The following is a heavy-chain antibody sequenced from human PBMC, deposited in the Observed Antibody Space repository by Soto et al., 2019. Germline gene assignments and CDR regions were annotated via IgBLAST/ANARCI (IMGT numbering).Heavy chain of an antibody. V-gene: IGHV3-74*01. J-gene: IGHJ4*02. CDR1: GFTLNSFF. CDR2: INNDGSST. Sequence: RGGSLRLSCAASGFTLNSFFMHWVRQAPGKGLMWVSRINNDGSSTTYADSVKGRFTISRDNAKNTLYLQMNSLRADDTSVYFCVRDQDSRGYSVFNHWGQGAQVTVSS. D-gene: IGHD3-22*01. CDR3: VRDQDSRGYSVFNH.